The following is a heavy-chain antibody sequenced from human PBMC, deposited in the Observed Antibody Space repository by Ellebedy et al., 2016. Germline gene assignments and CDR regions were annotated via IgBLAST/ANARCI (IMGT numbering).Heavy chain of an antibody. CDR2: ISSSSSYI. Sequence: GESLKISCAASGFTFSSYSMNWVRQAPGKGLEWVSSISSSSSYIYYADSVKGRFTISRDNAKNSLYLQMNSLRAEDTAVYYCARTAYYYYYGMDVWGQGTTVTVSS. J-gene: IGHJ6*02. V-gene: IGHV3-21*01. CDR3: ARTAYYYYYGMDV. CDR1: GFTFSSYS.